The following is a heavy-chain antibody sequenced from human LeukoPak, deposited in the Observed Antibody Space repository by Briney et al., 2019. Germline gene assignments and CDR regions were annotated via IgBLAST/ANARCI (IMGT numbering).Heavy chain of an antibody. CDR3: ARDLGLTISANWFDP. J-gene: IGHJ5*02. CDR1: GYSISSGYC. D-gene: IGHD3-9*01. Sequence: PSETLSLTCGVSGYSISSGYCWVWIRQPPGKVVEWIGSVYHTGATYYNPSLRSPVTISVDTSKNQFSLELNSVTAADKAVYYCARDLGLTISANWFDPWGQGTLVTVSS. V-gene: IGHV4-38-2*02. CDR2: VYHTGAT.